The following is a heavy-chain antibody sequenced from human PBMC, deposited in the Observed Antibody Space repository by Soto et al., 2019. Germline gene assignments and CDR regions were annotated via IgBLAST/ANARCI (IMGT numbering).Heavy chain of an antibody. D-gene: IGHD6-19*01. V-gene: IGHV4-34*01. J-gene: IGHJ5*02. CDR2: INHSGST. CDR1: GGSFSGYY. CDR3: ARRSSGWYFSWFDP. Sequence: SEALSLTCAVYGGSFSGYYWSWIRQPPGKGLEWIGEINHSGSTNYNPSLKSRVTISVDTSKNQFSLKLSSVTAADTAVYYCARRSSGWYFSWFDPWGQGTLVTVSS.